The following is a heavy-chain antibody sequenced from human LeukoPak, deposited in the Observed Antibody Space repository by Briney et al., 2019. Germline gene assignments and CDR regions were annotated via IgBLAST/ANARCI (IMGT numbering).Heavy chain of an antibody. V-gene: IGHV4-38-2*02. D-gene: IGHD3-3*01. CDR1: NYSISSGYY. Sequence: SETLSLTCTVSNYSISSGYYWGWIRPPPGKGLEWIRSIYHSGTTYYNPSLKSRVTISVDTPKNQFSLKLSSVTAADTAVYYCARAHYDFWSGPGSYYYYYMDVWGKGTTVTVSS. CDR2: IYHSGTT. J-gene: IGHJ6*03. CDR3: ARAHYDFWSGPGSYYYYYMDV.